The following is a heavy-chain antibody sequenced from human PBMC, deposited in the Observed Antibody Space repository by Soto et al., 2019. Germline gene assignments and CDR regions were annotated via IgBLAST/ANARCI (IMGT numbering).Heavy chain of an antibody. Sequence: QVHLVQSGAEVTKPGASVKVSCKTSGYTFNSFAIHWVRQAPGQGLEWMAWINPGAGYARILPKFQGRVTMTRDTSATTAFMALNSLTSGDTAVYYCAVGGGGTRYWGQGTQVTVSS. CDR1: GYTFNSFA. D-gene: IGHD2-15*01. V-gene: IGHV1-3*01. J-gene: IGHJ4*02. CDR2: INPGAGYA. CDR3: AVGGGGTRY.